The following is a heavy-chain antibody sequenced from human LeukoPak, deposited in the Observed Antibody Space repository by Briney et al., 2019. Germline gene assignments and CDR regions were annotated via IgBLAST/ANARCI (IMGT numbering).Heavy chain of an antibody. CDR1: AYTFTSYG. J-gene: IGHJ5*02. D-gene: IGHD6-13*01. CDR2: ISAYNGNT. V-gene: IGHV1-18*01. CDR3: ARVGQQGVYNWFDP. Sequence: ASVKVSCKASAYTFTSYGISWVRQAPGQGLEWMGWISAYNGNTNYAQKLQGRVTMTADTSTSTAYMELRSLRSDDTAVYYCARVGQQGVYNWFDPWGQGTLVTVSS.